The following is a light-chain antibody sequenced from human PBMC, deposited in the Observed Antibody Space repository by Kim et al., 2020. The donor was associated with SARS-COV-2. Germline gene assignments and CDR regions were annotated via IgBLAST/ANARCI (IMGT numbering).Light chain of an antibody. V-gene: IGKV3-15*01. CDR2: DTS. J-gene: IGKJ5*01. CDR3: QQYNKWPIT. Sequence: EIVMTQSPATLSVSPGESATLSCRASQSISNKLGWYQQKPGQSPRLLIYDTSTRATGIPARFSGSGSGTEFTLTISSLQSEDFAVYHCQQYNKWPITFGQGTRLEIK. CDR1: QSISNK.